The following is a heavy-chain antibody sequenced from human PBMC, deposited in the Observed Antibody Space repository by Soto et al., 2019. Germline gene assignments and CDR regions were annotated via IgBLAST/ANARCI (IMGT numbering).Heavy chain of an antibody. V-gene: IGHV3-23*01. Sequence: GSLRLSCAASGFTFSSYAMSWVRQAPGKGLEWVSAISGSGGSTYYADSVKGRFTISRDNAKNSLYLQMNSLRAEDTAVYYCARDSGYSGYDFESNWFDPWGQGTLVTVSS. J-gene: IGHJ5*02. CDR1: GFTFSSYA. CDR3: ARDSGYSGYDFESNWFDP. D-gene: IGHD5-12*01. CDR2: ISGSGGST.